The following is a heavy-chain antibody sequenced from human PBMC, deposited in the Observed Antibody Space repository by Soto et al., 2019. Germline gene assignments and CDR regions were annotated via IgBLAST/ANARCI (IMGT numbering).Heavy chain of an antibody. CDR1: GYTFFTYD. Sequence: QVHLVQSGVEVKTPGASVKVSCQASGYTFFTYDISWVRQAPGQELEWMGWISTYSGDTKYAQKFQGRVTMTTDTSTTTAYLELRSLRSDDTAVYYCARHHGPTTSENGFDPWGQGTLVTVSS. D-gene: IGHD5-12*01. J-gene: IGHJ5*02. V-gene: IGHV1-18*01. CDR3: ARHHGPTTSENGFDP. CDR2: ISTYSGDT.